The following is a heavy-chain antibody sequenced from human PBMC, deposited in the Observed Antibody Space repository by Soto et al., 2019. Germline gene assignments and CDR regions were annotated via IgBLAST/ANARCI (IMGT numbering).Heavy chain of an antibody. V-gene: IGHV3-23*01. CDR1: GFTFSSYA. D-gene: IGHD2-2*01. CDR2: ISGSGGST. Sequence: GGSLRLSCAASGFTFSSYAMSWVRQALGKGLEWVSAISGSGGSTYYADSVKGRFTISRDNSKNTLYLQMNSLRAEDTAVYYCATYCSSTSCYPSLRYWGQGTLVTVSS. J-gene: IGHJ4*02. CDR3: ATYCSSTSCYPSLRY.